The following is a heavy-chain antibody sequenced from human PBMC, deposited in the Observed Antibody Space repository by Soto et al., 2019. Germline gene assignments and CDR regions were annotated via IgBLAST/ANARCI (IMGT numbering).Heavy chain of an antibody. CDR3: AVEWGADYQQNGHRWFDP. D-gene: IGHD2-2*01. CDR1: GSTFSSYA. Sequence: SVKVSCKASGSTFSSYAISWVRQAPGQGLEWMGGIIPIFGTANYAQKFQGRVTITADESTSTAYMELSSLRSEDTAVYYCAVEWGADYQQNGHRWFDPWGQGTLVTVSS. J-gene: IGHJ5*02. V-gene: IGHV1-69*13. CDR2: IIPIFGTA.